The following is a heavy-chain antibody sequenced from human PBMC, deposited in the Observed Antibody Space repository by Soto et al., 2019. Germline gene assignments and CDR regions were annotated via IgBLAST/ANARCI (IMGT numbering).Heavy chain of an antibody. CDR1: GFTFSSYG. Sequence: GGSLRLSCAASGFTFSSYGMTWVRQAPGKGLEWVSTVSTSGSITYYADSVKGRFTISRDNSKNTVYLQMNSLRAEDTAVYYCAKRSRSTSLDYYMDVWGRGTTVTVSS. J-gene: IGHJ6*03. V-gene: IGHV3-23*01. CDR2: VSTSGSIT. CDR3: AKRSRSTSLDYYMDV. D-gene: IGHD2-2*01.